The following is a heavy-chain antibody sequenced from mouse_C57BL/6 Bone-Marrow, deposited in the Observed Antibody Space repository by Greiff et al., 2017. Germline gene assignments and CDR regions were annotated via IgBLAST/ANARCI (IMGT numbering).Heavy chain of an antibody. D-gene: IGHD1-1*01. CDR3: ARWPTVVATRYFDV. V-gene: IGHV1-82*01. CDR2: IYPGDGDT. CDR1: GYAFSSSW. J-gene: IGHJ1*03. Sequence: VQRVESGPELVKPGASVKISCKASGYAFSSSWMNWVKQRPGKGLEWIGRIYPGDGDTNYNGKFKGKATLTADKSSSTAYMQLSSLTSEDSAVYFCARWPTVVATRYFDVWGTGTTVTVSS.